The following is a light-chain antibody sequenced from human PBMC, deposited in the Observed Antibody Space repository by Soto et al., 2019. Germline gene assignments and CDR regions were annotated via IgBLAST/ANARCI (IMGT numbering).Light chain of an antibody. Sequence: DIVLTHTLLSSPVTLGQPVSISCRSSQSLVHIDANTYFNWLQQRPVQPPRLIIYKISNRFPGVPDRFSGSGAGTDFTLKISRVEAEDVGVYYWMQATLSYTFSQGTRLEIK. CDR1: QSLVHIDANTY. V-gene: IGKV2-24*01. CDR3: MQATLSYT. CDR2: KIS. J-gene: IGKJ2*01.